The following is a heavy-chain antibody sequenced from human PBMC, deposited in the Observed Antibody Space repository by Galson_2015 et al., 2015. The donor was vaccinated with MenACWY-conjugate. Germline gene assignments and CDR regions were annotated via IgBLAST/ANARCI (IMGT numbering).Heavy chain of an antibody. CDR3: AKSRGASFYFDS. D-gene: IGHD1-26*01. Sequence: SLRLSCAASGFIFNTYWMHWVRHAPGKGLEWVSRINPVGSSTTYADSVKDRFTISRDNAKNTLYLQMNGLRPEDTAVFYCAKSRGASFYFDSWGQGTLFTVSS. CDR2: INPVGSST. V-gene: IGHV3-74*01. J-gene: IGHJ4*02. CDR1: GFIFNTYW.